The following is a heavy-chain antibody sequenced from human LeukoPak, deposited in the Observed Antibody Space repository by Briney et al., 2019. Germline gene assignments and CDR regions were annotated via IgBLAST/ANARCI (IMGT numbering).Heavy chain of an antibody. CDR2: INPNSGGT. J-gene: IGHJ4*02. Sequence: GASVKVSCKASGYTFAGYYMHWVRQAPGQGLEWMGWINPNSGGTNYAQKFQGRVTMTRDTSISTACMELSRLRSDDTAVYYCARDGELTGDKAFDYWGQGTLVTVSS. CDR1: GYTFAGYY. D-gene: IGHD7-27*01. V-gene: IGHV1-2*02. CDR3: ARDGELTGDKAFDY.